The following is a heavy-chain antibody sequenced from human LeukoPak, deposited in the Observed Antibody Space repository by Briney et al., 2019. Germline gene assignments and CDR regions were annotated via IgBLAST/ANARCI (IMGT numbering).Heavy chain of an antibody. Sequence: ASVKVSCKASGYTFTSYGISWVRQAPGQGLEWMGWISAYSGDTNYAQKFQGRATMTTDTSTSTAYMELRSLSSDDTAVYYCAREMATIRGGYFDYWGQGTLVTVSS. J-gene: IGHJ4*02. CDR1: GYTFTSYG. CDR3: AREMATIRGGYFDY. V-gene: IGHV1-18*01. CDR2: ISAYSGDT. D-gene: IGHD5-24*01.